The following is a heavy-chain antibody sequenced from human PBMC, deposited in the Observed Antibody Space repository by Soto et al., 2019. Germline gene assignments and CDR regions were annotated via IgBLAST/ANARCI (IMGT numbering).Heavy chain of an antibody. Sequence: EVQLLESGGGLVQPGESLRLSCAASKFTFHNYAMSWVRQAPGKGLEWVSGVSATGETTYYADSVKGRFSISRDNPNNTLHLKMSSLRAEDTAIYYCARALVYDFWSGLLFYGMDARGKGTTVSVSS. CDR1: KFTFHNYA. V-gene: IGHV3-23*01. D-gene: IGHD3-3*01. J-gene: IGHJ6*04. CDR3: ARALVYDFWSGLLFYGMDA. CDR2: VSATGETT.